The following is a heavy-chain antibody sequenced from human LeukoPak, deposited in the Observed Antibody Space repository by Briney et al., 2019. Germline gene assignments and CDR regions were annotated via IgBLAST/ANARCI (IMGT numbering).Heavy chain of an antibody. CDR1: VYTLTELS. CDR3: ATGPAKWELLAY. D-gene: IGHD1-26*01. V-gene: IGHV1-24*01. CDR2: LDPEDGEK. Sequence: GSSVKVSCKVSVYTLTELSMHWVRQAPGKGLEWMGGLDPEDGEKIYAQKFQRRVSMTEDTSTDTAYMDLSSLRSEDTAVYYCATGPAKWELLAYWGQGTQVTVSS. J-gene: IGHJ4*02.